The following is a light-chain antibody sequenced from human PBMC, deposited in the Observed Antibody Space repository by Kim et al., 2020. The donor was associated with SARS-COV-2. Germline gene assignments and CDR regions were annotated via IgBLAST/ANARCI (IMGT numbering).Light chain of an antibody. CDR1: QGISSW. CDR2: AAS. Sequence: IQMTQSPSSVSASVGDRVTITCRASQGISSWLVWYQQKPGKAPKLLIYAASSLQSGATSRFSGSGSGTDFTLTISSLQPEDFASYYCQQANSFPRTFGQRTKVDIK. J-gene: IGKJ1*01. V-gene: IGKV1-12*01. CDR3: QQANSFPRT.